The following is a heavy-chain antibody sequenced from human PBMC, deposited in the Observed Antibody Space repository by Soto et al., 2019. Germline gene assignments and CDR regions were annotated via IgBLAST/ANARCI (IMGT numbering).Heavy chain of an antibody. CDR2: ISAYNGNT. CDR3: ARDPSRVGSTPTNYYYYGMDV. CDR1: GYTFTSYG. Sequence: EASVKVSCKASGYTFTSYGISWVRQAPGQGLEWMGWISAYNGNTNYAQKLQGRVTMTTDTSTSTAYMELRSLRSDDTAVYYCARDPSRVGSTPTNYYYYGMDVWGQGTTVTVSS. J-gene: IGHJ6*02. D-gene: IGHD2-2*01. V-gene: IGHV1-18*01.